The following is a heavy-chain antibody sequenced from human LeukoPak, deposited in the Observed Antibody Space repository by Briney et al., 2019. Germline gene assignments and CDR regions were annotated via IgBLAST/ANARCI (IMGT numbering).Heavy chain of an antibody. J-gene: IGHJ6*03. D-gene: IGHD5-12*01. Sequence: PSETLSLTCTVSGGSISSYYWSWIRQPAGKGLEWIGRIYTSGSTNYNPSLKSRVTMSVDTSKNQFSLKLSSVTAADTAVYYCARLVVATIKRFDYYYMDVWGKGTTVTVPS. CDR3: ARLVVATIKRFDYYYMDV. CDR2: IYTSGST. V-gene: IGHV4-4*07. CDR1: GGSISSYY.